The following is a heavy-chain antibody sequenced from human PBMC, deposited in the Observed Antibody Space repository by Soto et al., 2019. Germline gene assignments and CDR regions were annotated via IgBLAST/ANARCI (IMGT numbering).Heavy chain of an antibody. CDR1: GFTFSSYE. D-gene: IGHD3-22*01. J-gene: IGHJ3*02. V-gene: IGHV3-48*03. CDR3: ARGYYDSSGYPRPPPNAFDI. CDR2: ISSSGSTI. Sequence: PGGSLRLSCAASGFTFSSYEMNWVRQAPGKGLEWVSYISSSGSTIYYADSVKGRFTISRDNAKNSLYPQMNSLRAEDTAVYYCARGYYDSSGYPRPPPNAFDIWGQGTMVTVSS.